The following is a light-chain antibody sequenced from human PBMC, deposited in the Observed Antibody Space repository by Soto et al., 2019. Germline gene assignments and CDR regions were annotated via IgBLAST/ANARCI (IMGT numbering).Light chain of an antibody. CDR2: DVS. CDR1: SSDVGAYNY. CDR3: CSYAGSYSWV. J-gene: IGLJ3*02. V-gene: IGLV2-11*01. Sequence: QSALTQPRSVSGYPGQSVTISCTGTSSDVGAYNYVSWYQHHPGKAPKVMIYDVSERPSGVPDRFSGSKSDNKASLTISGLQAEDEADYYCCSYAGSYSWVVGGGTKVNVL.